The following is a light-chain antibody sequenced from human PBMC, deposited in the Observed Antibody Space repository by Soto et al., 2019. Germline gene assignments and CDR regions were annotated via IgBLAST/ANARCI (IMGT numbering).Light chain of an antibody. J-gene: IGKJ5*01. Sequence: EIVLTQSPATLAMSPGERATLTCRASQTVSRNLAWYQQTPGQAPRLLIQDVFNRAAGVPSRFSCSGSETAFTLSLASQQAEDFAVYYCQQYNNWPYFGQGTRLDI. CDR2: DVF. CDR1: QTVSRN. V-gene: IGKV3-15*01. CDR3: QQYNNWPY.